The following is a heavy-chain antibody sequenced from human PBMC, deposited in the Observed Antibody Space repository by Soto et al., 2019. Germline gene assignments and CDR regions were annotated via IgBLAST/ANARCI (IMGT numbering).Heavy chain of an antibody. J-gene: IGHJ4*02. CDR2: FRTGADDGTT. Sequence: GGSLRLSCAASGFTFSSYSMSWVRQAPGKGLEWVSGFRTGADDGTTYYADSVKGRFTISRDISKNTLFLQMNSLRAEDTAIYYCARSYYYDSTGYYRTFDYWGPGTLVTVSS. D-gene: IGHD3-22*01. CDR1: GFTFSSYS. V-gene: IGHV3-23*01. CDR3: ARSYYYDSTGYYRTFDY.